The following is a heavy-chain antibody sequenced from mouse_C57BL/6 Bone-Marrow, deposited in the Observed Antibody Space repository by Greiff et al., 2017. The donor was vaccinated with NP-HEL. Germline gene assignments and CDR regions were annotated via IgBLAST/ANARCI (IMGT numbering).Heavy chain of an antibody. Sequence: QVQLKQSGAELARPGASVKLSCKASGYTFTSYGISWVKQRTGQGLEWIGEIYPRSGNTYYNETFKGKATLTADKSSSTAYMELRSLTSEDSAVYFCARWGYSKIFDYWGQGTTLTVSS. V-gene: IGHV1-81*01. CDR1: GYTFTSYG. CDR2: IYPRSGNT. D-gene: IGHD2-5*01. J-gene: IGHJ2*01. CDR3: ARWGYSKIFDY.